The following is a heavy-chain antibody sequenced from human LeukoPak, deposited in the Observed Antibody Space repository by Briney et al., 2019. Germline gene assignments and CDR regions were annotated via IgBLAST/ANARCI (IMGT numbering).Heavy chain of an antibody. CDR2: ISSSGSTI. D-gene: IGHD6-19*01. V-gene: IGHV3-48*03. CDR3: AKVIAVAVTGYNYFDY. CDR1: GFTFSSYE. J-gene: IGHJ4*02. Sequence: PGGSLRLSCAASGFTFSSYEMNWVRQAPGKGLEWVSYISSSGSTIYYADSVKGRFTISRDNAKSSLYLQMNSLRAEDTAVYYCAKVIAVAVTGYNYFDYWGQGTLVTVSS.